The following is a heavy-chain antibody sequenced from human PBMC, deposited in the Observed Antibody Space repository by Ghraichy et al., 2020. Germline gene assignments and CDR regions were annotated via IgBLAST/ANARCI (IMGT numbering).Heavy chain of an antibody. D-gene: IGHD1-20*01. Sequence: GSLRLSCAVYGGSFSGYYWSWIRQPPGKGLEWIGEINHSGSTNYNPSLKSRVTISVDTSKNQFSLKLSSVTAADTAVYYCARAAYNWNDLGYWGQGTLVTVSS. CDR3: ARAAYNWNDLGY. J-gene: IGHJ4*02. CDR2: INHSGST. CDR1: GGSFSGYY. V-gene: IGHV4-34*01.